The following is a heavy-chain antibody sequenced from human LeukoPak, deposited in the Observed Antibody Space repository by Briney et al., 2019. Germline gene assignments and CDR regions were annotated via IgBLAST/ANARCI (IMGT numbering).Heavy chain of an antibody. J-gene: IGHJ6*03. CDR3: ARDQSLSSSSPPYYYYYYMDV. V-gene: IGHV3-7*01. CDR1: GFTFSSYW. CDR2: IKQDGSGK. Sequence: PGGSLRLSCAASGFTFSSYWMSWVRQAPGKGLEWVANIKQDGSGKYYVDSVKGRFTISRDNAKNSLYLQMNSLRAEDTAVYYCARDQSLSSSSPPYYYYYYMDVWGKGTTVTVSS. D-gene: IGHD6-6*01.